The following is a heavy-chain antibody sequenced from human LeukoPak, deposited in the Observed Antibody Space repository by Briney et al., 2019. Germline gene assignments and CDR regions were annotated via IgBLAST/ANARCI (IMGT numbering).Heavy chain of an antibody. CDR3: ARGGDYVLWYYYYGMDV. CDR2: ISAYNGNT. D-gene: IGHD4-17*01. CDR1: GYTFTSYG. V-gene: IGHV1-18*01. Sequence: GASVKVSCKASGYTFTSYGISWVRQAPGQGLEWMGWISAYNGNTNYAQKLQGRVTMTTDTSTSTAYMELRSLRSDDTAVYYCARGGDYVLWYYYYGMDVWGQGTTVTVSS. J-gene: IGHJ6*02.